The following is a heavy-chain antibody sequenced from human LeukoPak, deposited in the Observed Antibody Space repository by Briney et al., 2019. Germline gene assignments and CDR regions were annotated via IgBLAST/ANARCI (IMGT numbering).Heavy chain of an antibody. D-gene: IGHD6-19*01. CDR3: ARSGLPCIAVAADFDY. Sequence: GGSLSLSCAASGFTFSSYEMNWVRQAPGKGLEWVSYITSSGSIIYYADSVKGRFTISRDNAKNSLFLQMNSLRAEDTAVYYCARSGLPCIAVAADFDYWGQGTLVTVSS. V-gene: IGHV3-48*03. CDR1: GFTFSSYE. J-gene: IGHJ4*02. CDR2: ITSSGSII.